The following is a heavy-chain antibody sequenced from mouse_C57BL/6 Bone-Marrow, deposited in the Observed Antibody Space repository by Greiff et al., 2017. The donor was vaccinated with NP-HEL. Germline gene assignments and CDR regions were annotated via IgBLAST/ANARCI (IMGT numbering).Heavy chain of an antibody. V-gene: IGHV1-80*01. CDR2: IYPGDGDT. Sequence: VQLQESGAELVKPGASVKISCKASGYAFSSYWMNWVKQRPGTGLEWIGQIYPGDGDTNYNGKFKGKATLTADKSSSTAYMQLSSLTSEDSAVYFCARGYYGNLWFAYWGQGTLVTVSA. CDR3: ARGYYGNLWFAY. D-gene: IGHD2-1*01. CDR1: GYAFSSYW. J-gene: IGHJ3*01.